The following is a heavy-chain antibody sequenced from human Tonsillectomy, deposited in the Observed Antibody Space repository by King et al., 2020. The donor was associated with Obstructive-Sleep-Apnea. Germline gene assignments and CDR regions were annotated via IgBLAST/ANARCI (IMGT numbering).Heavy chain of an antibody. V-gene: IGHV4-39*07. Sequence: QLQESGPGLVKPSETLSLTCTVSGGSISISSYYWGWIRQPPGKGLEWIGSIYYTGSTYYNTSLKSRVTMSVDTSKKQFSLKLTSVTAADTAVYYCAGPWDTGTNSGGFDSWGQGTNATLSS. D-gene: IGHD4-17*01. J-gene: IGHJ3*02. CDR1: GGSISISSYY. CDR2: IYYTGST. CDR3: AGPWDTGTNSGGFDS.